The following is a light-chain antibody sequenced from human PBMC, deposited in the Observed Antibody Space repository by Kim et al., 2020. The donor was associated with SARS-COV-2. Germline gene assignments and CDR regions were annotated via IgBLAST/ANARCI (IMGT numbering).Light chain of an antibody. CDR1: SNDGGNEG. Sequence: TATLTCTVDSNDGGNEGAAWLQKDQSHPPKLLFHRDDNRPPWISERLSASTSGNTASLTITGLQPEDEAAYYCTAWDTSLGSWVFGGGTKLTVL. V-gene: IGLV10-54*01. CDR2: RDD. CDR3: TAWDTSLGSWV. J-gene: IGLJ3*02.